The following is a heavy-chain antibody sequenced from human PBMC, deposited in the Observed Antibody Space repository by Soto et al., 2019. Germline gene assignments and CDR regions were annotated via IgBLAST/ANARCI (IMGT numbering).Heavy chain of an antibody. CDR3: AREAARGTSDAFDI. V-gene: IGHV3-53*01. CDR2: IYSGGST. D-gene: IGHD6-25*01. J-gene: IGHJ3*02. CDR1: GFTVNSYY. Sequence: EVQLVESGGGLIQPGGSLRLSCAASGFTVNSYYMDWVRQAPGKGLQWVSLIYSGGSTYYADSVKGRFTISRDNSKNALYLQMNSLRAEDTAVYYCAREAARGTSDAFDIWGQGTMVTVSS.